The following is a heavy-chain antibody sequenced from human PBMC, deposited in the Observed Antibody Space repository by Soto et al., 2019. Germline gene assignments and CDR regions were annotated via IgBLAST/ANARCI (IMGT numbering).Heavy chain of an antibody. CDR3: ARTPLTGTKRDYYFDY. D-gene: IGHD1-7*01. J-gene: IGHJ4*02. V-gene: IGHV4-30-4*01. Sequence: QVQLQESGPGLVKPSQTLSLTCTVSGGSISSGNYYWSWIRQPPGKGLEWIGHIYYSGSTYYNPSLKSRVTISADTSKHQLSLKLSSVTAADTAVYYCARTPLTGTKRDYYFDYWSQGTLVTVSS. CDR1: GGSISSGNYY. CDR2: IYYSGST.